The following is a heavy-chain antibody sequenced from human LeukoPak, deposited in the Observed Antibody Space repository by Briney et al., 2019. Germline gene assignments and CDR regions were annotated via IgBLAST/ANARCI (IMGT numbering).Heavy chain of an antibody. CDR3: AGGAAGNSGSYHWFDP. CDR1: GGSISSYY. V-gene: IGHV4-59*01. J-gene: IGHJ5*02. Sequence: PSETLSLTCTVSGGSISSYYWSWIRQPPGKGLEWIGYIYYIGSTNYNPSLKSRVTISVDTSKNQFSLKLSSVTAADRAVYYCAGGAAGNSGSYHWFDPWGQGTLVTVSS. CDR2: IYYIGST. D-gene: IGHD1-26*01.